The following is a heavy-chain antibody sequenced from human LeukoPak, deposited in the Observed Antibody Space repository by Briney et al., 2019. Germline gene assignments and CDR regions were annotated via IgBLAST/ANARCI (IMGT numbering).Heavy chain of an antibody. D-gene: IGHD4-23*01. CDR1: GFTVSSNY. CDR3: ARRGDGGRSFDY. Sequence: PGGSLRLSCAASGFTVSSNYLSWVRQAPGKGLECVSVIYSGGNTYYADSVKGRFTVSRDNSKNTLFLQMNSLRAEDTAVYYCARRGDGGRSFDYWGRGTTVTVSS. J-gene: IGHJ4*03. CDR2: IYSGGNT. V-gene: IGHV3-53*01.